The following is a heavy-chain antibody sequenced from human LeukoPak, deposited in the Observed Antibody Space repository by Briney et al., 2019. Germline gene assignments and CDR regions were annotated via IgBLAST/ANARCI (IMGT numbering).Heavy chain of an antibody. CDR3: ARGPGMYSGNDYDFDY. D-gene: IGHD5-12*01. CDR1: GFTFSSYA. J-gene: IGHJ4*02. V-gene: IGHV3-30-3*01. CDR2: IAYDGSNK. Sequence: GGSLRLSCAASGFTFSSYAMHCVRQAPGKGLEWVALIAYDGSNKYYAGSVKGRFTISRDNSKNTLYLQINSLRPEDTAVYYCARGPGMYSGNDYDFDYWGQGTLVTVSS.